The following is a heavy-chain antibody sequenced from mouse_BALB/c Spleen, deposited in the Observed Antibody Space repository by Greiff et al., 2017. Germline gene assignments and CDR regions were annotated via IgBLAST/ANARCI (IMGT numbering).Heavy chain of an antibody. V-gene: IGHV5-6-5*01. D-gene: IGHD2-1*01. CDR2: ISSGGST. Sequence: EVQGVESGGGLVKPGGSLKLSCAASGFTFSSYAMSWVRQTPEKRLEWVASISSGGSTYYPDSVKGRFTISRDNARNILYLQMSSLRSEDTAMYYCAREIYYGNLDYWGQGTTLTVSS. CDR1: GFTFSSYA. J-gene: IGHJ2*01. CDR3: AREIYYGNLDY.